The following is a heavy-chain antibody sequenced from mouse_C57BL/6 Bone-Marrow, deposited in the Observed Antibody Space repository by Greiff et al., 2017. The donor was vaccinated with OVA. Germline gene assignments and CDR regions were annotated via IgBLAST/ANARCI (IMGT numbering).Heavy chain of an antibody. CDR2: INYDGSST. CDR1: GFTFSDYY. V-gene: IGHV5-16*01. J-gene: IGHJ2*01. Sequence: EVKLMESEGGLVQPGSSMKLSCTASGFTFSDYYMAWVRQVPEKGLEWVANINYDGSSTYYLDSLKSRFIISRDNAKNILYLQMSSLKSEDTATYYCARGPRYFDYWGQGTTLTVSS. CDR3: ARGPRYFDY.